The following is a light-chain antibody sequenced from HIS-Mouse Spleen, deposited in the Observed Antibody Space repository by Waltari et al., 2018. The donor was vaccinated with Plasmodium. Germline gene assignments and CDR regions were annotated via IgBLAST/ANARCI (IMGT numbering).Light chain of an antibody. V-gene: IGKV3-11*01. CDR1: QSVSSY. Sequence: EIVLTQSPATLSLSPGERATLSCRASQSVSSYLAWYQQKPGQAPRLLIYAASNRATGIPARFSGSGSVTDFTLTISSLEPEDFAVYYCQQRSNWPRVLTFGGGTKVEIK. J-gene: IGKJ4*01. CDR3: QQRSNWPRVLT. CDR2: AAS.